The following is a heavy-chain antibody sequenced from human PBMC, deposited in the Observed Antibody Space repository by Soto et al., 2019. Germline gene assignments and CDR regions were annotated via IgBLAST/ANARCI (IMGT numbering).Heavy chain of an antibody. CDR3: ARDNAPVAGTSLPGY. D-gene: IGHD6-19*01. CDR2: ISYDGSKK. CDR1: GFTFSSYA. Sequence: HPGGSLRLSCAASGFTFSSYAMHWVRQVPGKGLEWVTLISYDGSKKFYADSVKGRFTISRDQSKSTLYLQMNSLRDDDTAMYYCARDNAPVAGTSLPGYWGQGTLVTVSS. J-gene: IGHJ4*02. V-gene: IGHV3-30*01.